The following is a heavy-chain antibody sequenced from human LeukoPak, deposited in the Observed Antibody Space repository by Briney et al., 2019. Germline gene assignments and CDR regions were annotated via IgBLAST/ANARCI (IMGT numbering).Heavy chain of an antibody. J-gene: IGHJ4*02. CDR2: IDERGSNS. Sequence: GGSLRLSCAASGFTFSDHWIHWVRHAPGKGLVWVSRIDERGSNSMYADSVKGRFSISRDNAKNTVNLQMNSLRAEDTGVYYCVRDESLWRLDYWGQGTLVTVSS. V-gene: IGHV3-74*03. CDR1: GFTFSDHW. D-gene: IGHD2-21*01. CDR3: VRDESLWRLDY.